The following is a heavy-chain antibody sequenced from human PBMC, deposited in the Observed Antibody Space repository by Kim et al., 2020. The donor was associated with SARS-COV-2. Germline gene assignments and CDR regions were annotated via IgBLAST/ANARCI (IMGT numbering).Heavy chain of an antibody. D-gene: IGHD7-27*01. CDR1: GGSVSSGSYY. Sequence: SETLSLTCTVSGGSVSSGSYYWSWIRQPPGKGLEWIGYIYYSGSTNYNPSLKSRVTISVDTSKNQFSLKRSSVTAADTAVYYCAGTGDRPGRSYYYGMDVWSKGTTVTVYS. CDR3: AGTGDRPGRSYYYGMDV. V-gene: IGHV4-61*01. CDR2: IYYSGST. J-gene: IGHJ6*04.